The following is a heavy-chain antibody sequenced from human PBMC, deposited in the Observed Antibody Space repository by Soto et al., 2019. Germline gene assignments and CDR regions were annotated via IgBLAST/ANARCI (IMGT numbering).Heavy chain of an antibody. V-gene: IGHV1-3*01. CDR3: ARNDASVTTSLLLY. CDR1: GYTFTSYA. Sequence: ASVKVSCKASGYTFTSYAMHWVRQAPGQRLEWMGWINAGNGNTKYSQKFQGRVTITRDTSASTAYMELSSLRSEDTAVYYCARNDASVTTSLLLYWGQGTLVTVSS. J-gene: IGHJ4*02. CDR2: INAGNGNT. D-gene: IGHD4-17*01.